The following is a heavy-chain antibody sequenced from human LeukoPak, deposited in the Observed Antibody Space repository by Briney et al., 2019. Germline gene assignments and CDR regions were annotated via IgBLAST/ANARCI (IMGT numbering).Heavy chain of an antibody. CDR2: IYYSGST. J-gene: IGHJ4*02. D-gene: IGHD3-9*01. CDR1: GGSISSYY. Sequence: SETQSLTCTGSGGSISSYYWSWIRQPPGKGLEWIGYIYYSGSTNYNPSLKSRVTISVDTSKNQFSLKLSSVTAADTAVYYCARGSTLRYFDWSPTFDYWGQGTLVTVSS. CDR3: ARGSTLRYFDWSPTFDY. V-gene: IGHV4-59*01.